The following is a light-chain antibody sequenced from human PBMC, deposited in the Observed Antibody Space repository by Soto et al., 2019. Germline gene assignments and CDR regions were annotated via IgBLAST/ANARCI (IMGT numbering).Light chain of an antibody. J-gene: IGKJ5*01. CDR2: AAS. V-gene: IGKV1-9*01. CDR3: QQFNSYPIT. Sequence: DIQLTQSPSFLSASVGDRVTITCRASQGISSNLAWYQQKPGKAPKLLSYAASTLQSGVPSRVSGSGSGTEFTLTISSLKPEDFETYYCQQFNSYPITFGQGTRLEIK. CDR1: QGISSN.